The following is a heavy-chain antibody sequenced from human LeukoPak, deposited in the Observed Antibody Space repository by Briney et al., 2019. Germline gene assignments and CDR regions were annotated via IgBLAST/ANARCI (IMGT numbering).Heavy chain of an antibody. D-gene: IGHD2-15*01. CDR1: GFTFSNYG. J-gene: IGHJ1*01. CDR2: IWYDGSNK. CDR3: AKDGGYCSGGSCYSGAEYFQH. V-gene: IGHV3-33*06. Sequence: GGSLRLSCAASGFTFSNYGMHWVRQAPGKGLEWVAVIWYDGSNKYYADSVKGRFTISRDNSKNTLHQQMNSLRAEDTAVYYCAKDGGYCSGGSCYSGAEYFQHWGQGTLVTVSS.